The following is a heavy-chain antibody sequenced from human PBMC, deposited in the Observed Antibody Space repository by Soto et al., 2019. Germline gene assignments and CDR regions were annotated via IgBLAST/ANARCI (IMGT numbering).Heavy chain of an antibody. CDR2: VSHSGNT. Sequence: SETLSRPCTVCGGSFTRHFWSWVRQPPGKGLEWIGEVSHSGNTKYYPSLRSRVTLSVDSSKNQISLALTSVTAADTAVYYCARAKFESTGWHQFDIWGQGTLVTVSS. CDR3: ARAKFESTGWHQFDI. D-gene: IGHD7-27*01. CDR1: GGSFTRHF. V-gene: IGHV4-34*01. J-gene: IGHJ4*02.